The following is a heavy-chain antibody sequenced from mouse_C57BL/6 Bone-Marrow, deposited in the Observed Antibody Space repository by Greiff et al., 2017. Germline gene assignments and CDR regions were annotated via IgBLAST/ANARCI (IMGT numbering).Heavy chain of an antibody. J-gene: IGHJ3*01. V-gene: IGHV2-2*01. D-gene: IGHD2-5*01. CDR1: GFSLTSYG. CDR2: IWIGGST. Sequence: VQRVESGPGLVQPSQSLSITCTVSGFSLTSYGVHWVRQSPGKGLEWLGVIWIGGSTDYNAAFISRLSISKENSKSQVFFKMNSLQADDTAIYYCARNWDYSTTFAYWGQGTLVTVSA. CDR3: ARNWDYSTTFAY.